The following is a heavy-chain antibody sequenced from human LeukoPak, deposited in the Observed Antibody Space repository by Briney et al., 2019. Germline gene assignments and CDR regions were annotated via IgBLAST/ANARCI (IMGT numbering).Heavy chain of an antibody. J-gene: IGHJ5*02. V-gene: IGHV1-2*06. CDR1: GYTFTGYY. CDR3: ARDPIIVVVPAAPRDNWFDP. D-gene: IGHD2-2*01. CDR2: INPNSGGT. Sequence: ASVKVSCKASGYTFTGYYMHWVRQAPGQGLEWMGRINPNSGGTNYAQKFQGRVTMTTDTSTSTAYMELRSLRSDDTAVYYCARDPIIVVVPAAPRDNWFDPWGQGTLVTVSS.